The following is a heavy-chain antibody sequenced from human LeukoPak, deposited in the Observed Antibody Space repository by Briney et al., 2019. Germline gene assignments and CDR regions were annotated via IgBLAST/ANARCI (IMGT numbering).Heavy chain of an antibody. CDR1: GVTISSNY. CDR2: IYSGGST. D-gene: IGHD1-26*01. V-gene: IGHV3-53*01. Sequence: GGSLRLSCVVSGVTISSNYVTWVRQAPGKGLKWVSVIYSGGSTYYADSVKGRFIISRDNSRNMLYLQMNSLRAEDTALYYCASSGSSPRAFDIWGQGTMVTVSS. CDR3: ASSGSSPRAFDI. J-gene: IGHJ3*02.